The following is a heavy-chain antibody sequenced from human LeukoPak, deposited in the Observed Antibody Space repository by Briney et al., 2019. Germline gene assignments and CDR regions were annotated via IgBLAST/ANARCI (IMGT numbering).Heavy chain of an antibody. CDR3: TTDLVRITIFGVVTGTDY. V-gene: IGHV3-15*01. CDR2: IKNKNDGGTT. J-gene: IGHJ3*01. D-gene: IGHD3-3*01. Sequence: PGGALRLSCAASGFTFSKAWMSWGRPAPGEGVGWGGRIKNKNDGGTTDYAAPVKGRFTISRDDSKNTLYLQMNSLKTEDTAVYYCTTDLVRITIFGVVTGTDYWGQGTMVTVSS. CDR1: GFTFSKAW.